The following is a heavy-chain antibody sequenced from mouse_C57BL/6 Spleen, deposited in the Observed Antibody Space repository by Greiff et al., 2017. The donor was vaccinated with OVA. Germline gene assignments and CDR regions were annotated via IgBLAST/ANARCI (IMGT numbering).Heavy chain of an antibody. CDR3: AREGHLLPGFDY. J-gene: IGHJ2*01. V-gene: IGHV1-82*01. CDR2: IYPGDGDT. CDR1: GYAFSSSW. Sequence: VQLQQSGPELVKPGASVKISCKASGYAFSSSWMNWVKQRPGKGLEWIGRIYPGDGDTNYNGKFKGKATLTADKSSSTAYMQLSSLTSEDSAVYFCAREGHLLPGFDYWGQGTTLTVSS. D-gene: IGHD2-1*01.